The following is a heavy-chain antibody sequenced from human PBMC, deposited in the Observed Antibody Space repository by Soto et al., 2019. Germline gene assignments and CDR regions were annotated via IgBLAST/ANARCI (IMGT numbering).Heavy chain of an antibody. V-gene: IGHV4-31*03. J-gene: IGHJ6*02. CDR3: ARGRGVVVPAARAYYYYGMDV. CDR1: GGSISSGGYY. D-gene: IGHD2-2*01. Sequence: LTCTVSGGSISSGGYYWSWIRQHPGKGLEWIGYIYYSGSTYYNPSLKSRVTISVDTSKNQFSLKLSSVTAADTAVYYCARGRGVVVPAARAYYYYGMDVWGQGTTVTVSS. CDR2: IYYSGST.